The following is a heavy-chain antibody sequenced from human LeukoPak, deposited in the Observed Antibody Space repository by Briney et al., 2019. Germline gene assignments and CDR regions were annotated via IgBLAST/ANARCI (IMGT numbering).Heavy chain of an antibody. Sequence: ASVKVSCKVSGYTLTELSMHWVRQAPGKGLEWMEGFDPEDGETIYAQKFQGRVTMTEDTSTDTAYMELSSLRSEDTAVYYCATALIPYCSSTSCSDYWGQGTLVTVSS. CDR1: GYTLTELS. J-gene: IGHJ4*02. CDR3: ATALIPYCSSTSCSDY. V-gene: IGHV1-24*01. CDR2: FDPEDGET. D-gene: IGHD2-2*01.